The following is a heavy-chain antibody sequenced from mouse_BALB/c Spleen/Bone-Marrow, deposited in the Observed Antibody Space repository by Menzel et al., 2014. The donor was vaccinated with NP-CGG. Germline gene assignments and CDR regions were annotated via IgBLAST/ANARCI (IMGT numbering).Heavy chain of an antibody. CDR2: INPYNGDT. CDR1: GYSFTGYF. CDR3: ARSDYYGTYAMDY. J-gene: IGHJ4*01. V-gene: IGHV1-20*02. D-gene: IGHD1-1*01. Sequence: EVMLVESGPGLVKPGASVKISCKASGYSFTGYFMNWVMQSHGKSLEWIGRINPYNGDTFYNQKFKGKATLTVDKSSSTAHMELRSLASEDSAVYYCARSDYYGTYAMDYWGQGTSVTVSS.